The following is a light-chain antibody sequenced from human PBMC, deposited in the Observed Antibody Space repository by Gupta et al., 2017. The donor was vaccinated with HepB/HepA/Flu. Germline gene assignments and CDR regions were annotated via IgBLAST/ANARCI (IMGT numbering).Light chain of an antibody. J-gene: IGKJ1*01. CDR2: AAS. CDR1: QNITNKY. CDR3: HWYGTSPWT. Sequence: DIVLTQSPGTLSLSPGERATLTCRASQNITNKYLAWYQQKAGQAPRVLIYAASTRATGITDRFSGTGSGADFNLTISSLEPEDFAVYYCHWYGTSPWTFGPGTKVEIK. V-gene: IGKV3-20*01.